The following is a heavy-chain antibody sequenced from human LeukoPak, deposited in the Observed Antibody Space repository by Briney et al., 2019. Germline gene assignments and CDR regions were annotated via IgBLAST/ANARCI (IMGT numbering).Heavy chain of an antibody. CDR1: GFTFDDFA. CDR3: AKLYGYSYGYIDV. V-gene: IGHV3-9*01. J-gene: IGHJ4*02. CDR2: ISWNSGDV. Sequence: GGSLRLSCAASGFTFDDFALHWVRQAPGKGLEWVSGISWNSGDVGYADSVKGRFTISRDNAKNSLYLQMNSLRAEDTALYYCAKLYGYSYGYIDVWGQGTLVTVSS. D-gene: IGHD5-18*01.